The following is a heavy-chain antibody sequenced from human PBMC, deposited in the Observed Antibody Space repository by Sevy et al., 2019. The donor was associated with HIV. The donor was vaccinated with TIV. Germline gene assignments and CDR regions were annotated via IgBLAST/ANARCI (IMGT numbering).Heavy chain of an antibody. CDR1: GGSISSSNW. J-gene: IGHJ5*02. CDR3: ARGFDTPRGFDP. D-gene: IGHD3-10*01. V-gene: IGHV4-4*02. Sequence: SETLSLTCGVSGGSISSSNWWHWVRQPPGKGLEWIGETYRSGSTNYNPSLKSRVTISVDNSKNQFSLQLNSVTAADTAVYYCARGFDTPRGFDPWGQGTLVTVSS. CDR2: TYRSGST.